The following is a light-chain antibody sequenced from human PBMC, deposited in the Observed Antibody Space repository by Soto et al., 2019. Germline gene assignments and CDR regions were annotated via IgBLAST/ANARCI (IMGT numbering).Light chain of an antibody. CDR1: QTLASNS. J-gene: IGKJ1*01. V-gene: IGKV3-20*01. Sequence: EIVLTQSPGTLSLSPGERATLSCRASQTLASNSLAWYQQKAGQAPRLLIYGASSRATGIPARFSGSASGTDFTLTITRLAPEDFAVYFCQQYGSSPPTFSQGTKVHIK. CDR2: GAS. CDR3: QQYGSSPPT.